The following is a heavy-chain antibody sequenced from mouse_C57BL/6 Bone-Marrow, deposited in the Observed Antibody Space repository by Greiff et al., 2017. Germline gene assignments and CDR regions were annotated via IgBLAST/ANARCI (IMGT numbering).Heavy chain of an antibody. D-gene: IGHD1-1*01. J-gene: IGHJ1*03. Sequence: VQLQQSGPVLVKPGPSVKISCKASGFTFTDYYMHWVKQSHGKSLEWIGLVYPYNGGTSYNQKFKGKATLTVDTSSSTAYMERNSLTSEDSAVYYCAKDGSSFYWYFDVWGTGTTVTVSS. CDR1: GFTFTDYY. CDR3: AKDGSSFYWYFDV. CDR2: VYPYNGGT. V-gene: IGHV1-36*01.